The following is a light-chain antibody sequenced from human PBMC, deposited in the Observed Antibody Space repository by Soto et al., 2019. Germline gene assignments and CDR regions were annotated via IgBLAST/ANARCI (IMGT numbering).Light chain of an antibody. CDR2: GAS. V-gene: IGKV3-15*01. CDR1: QSVSSN. J-gene: IGKJ1*01. CDR3: QQYNSWPPT. Sequence: EIVMTQSPATLSVSPGDRATLSCRASQSVSSNLAWYQQKPGQAPRLLIYGASTRATGIPARFSGSGSGTEFTLTISSLQSEDFAVYYCQQYNSWPPTFGQGTKVEIK.